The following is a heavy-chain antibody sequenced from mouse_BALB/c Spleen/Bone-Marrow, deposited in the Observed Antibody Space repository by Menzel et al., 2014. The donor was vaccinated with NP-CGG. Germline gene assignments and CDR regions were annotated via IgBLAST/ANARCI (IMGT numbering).Heavy chain of an antibody. V-gene: IGHV1-69*01. CDR2: IDTSDSYT. CDR3: ARGGDDFSLDY. D-gene: IGHD2-4*01. J-gene: IGHJ4*01. CDR1: GYAFTDRW. Sequence: VQLQQSGTELVMPGASVKMSCKASGYAFTDRWIHWVKQRPGQGLEWIGAIDTSDSYTNYNQKFKGKATLTVDESSSTAYIHLSSLTPEDSAVYYCARGGDDFSLDYWGQGTSVTVSS.